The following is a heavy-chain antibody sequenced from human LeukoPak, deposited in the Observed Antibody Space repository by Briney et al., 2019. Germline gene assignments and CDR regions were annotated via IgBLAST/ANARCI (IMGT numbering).Heavy chain of an antibody. CDR1: GFTFSSYA. Sequence: GGSLRLSCAASGFTFSSYAMSWVRQAPGKGLEWVSAISGSGGSTYYADSVKGRFTISRDNSKNTLYLQINNLRAEDTAVYYCARTGAVSAQDYWGQGTLVTVSS. CDR3: ARTGAVSAQDY. D-gene: IGHD5/OR15-5a*01. V-gene: IGHV3-23*01. J-gene: IGHJ4*02. CDR2: ISGSGGST.